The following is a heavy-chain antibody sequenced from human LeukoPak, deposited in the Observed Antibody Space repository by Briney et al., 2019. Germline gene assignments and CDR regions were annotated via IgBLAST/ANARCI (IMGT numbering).Heavy chain of an antibody. V-gene: IGHV3-21*01. CDR3: ARSLAVAGRGYDAFDI. Sequence: GGSLRLSCAASGFTFSSYSMNWVRQAPGKGLEWVSSISSSSSYIYYADSVKGRFTISRDNAKNSLYLQMNSLRAEDTAVYYCARSLAVAGRGYDAFDIWGQGTMVTVSS. CDR1: GFTFSSYS. CDR2: ISSSSSYI. J-gene: IGHJ3*02. D-gene: IGHD6-19*01.